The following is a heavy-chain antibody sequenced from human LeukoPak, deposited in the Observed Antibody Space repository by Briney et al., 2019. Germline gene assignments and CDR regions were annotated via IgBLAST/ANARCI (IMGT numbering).Heavy chain of an antibody. J-gene: IGHJ4*02. Sequence: ASVKVSCKASGYTFTSYDINWVRQATGQGLEWMGWMNPNSGNTGYAQKFPGRVTITRNTSISTAYMELSSLRSEDTAVYYCARGKRRYCSSTSCHYYFDYWGQGTLVTVSS. CDR3: ARGKRRYCSSTSCHYYFDY. CDR2: MNPNSGNT. CDR1: GYTFTSYD. D-gene: IGHD2-2*01. V-gene: IGHV1-8*01.